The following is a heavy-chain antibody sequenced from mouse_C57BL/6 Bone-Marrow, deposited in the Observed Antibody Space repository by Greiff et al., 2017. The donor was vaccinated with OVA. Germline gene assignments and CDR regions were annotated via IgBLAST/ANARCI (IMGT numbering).Heavy chain of an antibody. CDR1: GYTFTSYW. CDR3: GRSSPFARDY. V-gene: IGHV1-59*01. Sequence: QVQLQQSGAELVRPGTSVKLSCKASGYTFTSYWMHWVKQRPGQGLEWIGVIDPSDGDTNYNQKFKGKATLTVDTSSSTAYMQLSSLTSEDSAVYYCGRSSPFARDYWGQGTSVTVSS. D-gene: IGHD6-1*01. CDR2: IDPSDGDT. J-gene: IGHJ4*01.